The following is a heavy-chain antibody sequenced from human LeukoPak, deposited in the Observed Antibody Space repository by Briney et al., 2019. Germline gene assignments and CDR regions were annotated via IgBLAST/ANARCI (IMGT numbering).Heavy chain of an antibody. D-gene: IGHD2-15*01. CDR1: GGTFSSYA. V-gene: IGHV1-69*06. J-gene: IGHJ6*02. Sequence: ASVKVSCKASGGTFSSYAIGWVRQAPGQGLEWMGGIIPIFGTANYAQKFQGRVTITADKSTSTAYMELSSLRSEDTAVYYCARVIRRYCSGGSWSYYYGMDVWGQGTTVTVSS. CDR3: ARVIRRYCSGGSWSYYYGMDV. CDR2: IIPIFGTA.